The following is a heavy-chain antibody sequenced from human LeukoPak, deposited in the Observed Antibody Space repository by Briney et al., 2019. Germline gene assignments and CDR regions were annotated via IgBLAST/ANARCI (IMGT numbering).Heavy chain of an antibody. D-gene: IGHD3-9*01. CDR3: GRSEYDILMDV. CDR1: GGSISSYY. V-gene: IGHV4-4*07. CDR2: IYTSGST. J-gene: IGHJ6*03. Sequence: SETLSLTCTVSGGSISSYYWSWIRQPAGKGLEWIGRIYTSGSTNYNPPLKSRVTMSVDTSKNQFSLKLTSVTAADTAVYYCGRSEYDILMDVWGKGTTVTVSS.